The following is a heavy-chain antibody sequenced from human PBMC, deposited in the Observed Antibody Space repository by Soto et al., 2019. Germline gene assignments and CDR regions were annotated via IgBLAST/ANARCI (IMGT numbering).Heavy chain of an antibody. V-gene: IGHV3-23*01. Sequence: EVQLLESGGGLVQPGGSLRLSCAASGFTFSSYAMIWVRQAPGKGLEWVSVISGSGDSTYYADSVKGRFTISRDNSKNTLYLQMNSLRAEDTAVYYCARRTSGWYLDYWGQGTLVTVSS. J-gene: IGHJ4*02. CDR1: GFTFSSYA. D-gene: IGHD6-19*01. CDR3: ARRTSGWYLDY. CDR2: ISGSGDST.